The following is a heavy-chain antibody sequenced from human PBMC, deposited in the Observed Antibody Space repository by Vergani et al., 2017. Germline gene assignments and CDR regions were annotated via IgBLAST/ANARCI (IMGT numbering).Heavy chain of an antibody. V-gene: IGHV4-61*01. J-gene: IGHJ4*02. CDR1: GGSISSGSYY. CDR2: IYYSGST. CDR3: ARVSVIGGNWELLRLIFDY. Sequence: QVQLQESGPGLVKPSQTLSLTCTVSGGSISSGSYYWSWIRQPPGKGLEWIGYIYYSGSTNYNPSLKSRVTISVDTSKNQFSLKLSSVTAADTAVYYCARVSVIGGNWELLRLIFDYWGQGTLVTVSS. D-gene: IGHD1-26*01.